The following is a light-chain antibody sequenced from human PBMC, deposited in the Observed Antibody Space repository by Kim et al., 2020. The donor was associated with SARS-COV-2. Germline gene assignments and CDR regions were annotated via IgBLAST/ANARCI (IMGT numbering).Light chain of an antibody. J-gene: IGKJ4*01. V-gene: IGKV3-15*01. CDR2: GAS. CDR1: QSVSSN. Sequence: EIVVTKSVATLSVAPGERATLSCRASQSVSSNLAWYQQKPGQAPRLLIYGASTRATGIPARFSGSGSGTEFTLTISSLQSEDFAVYYCQEAHTFPTHPSSELT. CDR3: QEAHTFPTHPSSELT.